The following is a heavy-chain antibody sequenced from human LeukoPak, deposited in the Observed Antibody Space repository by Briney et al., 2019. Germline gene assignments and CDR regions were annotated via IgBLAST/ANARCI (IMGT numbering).Heavy chain of an antibody. CDR1: GYTFTGYY. Sequence: ASVKVSCKASGYTFTGYYMHWVRQAPGQGLELMGWINPNSGGTNYAQKFQGRVTMTRDTSISTAYMELSRLRSDDTAVYYCARSEQADFWSGLTVNWSDPWGQGTLVTVSS. J-gene: IGHJ5*02. D-gene: IGHD3-3*01. V-gene: IGHV1-2*02. CDR3: ARSEQADFWSGLTVNWSDP. CDR2: INPNSGGT.